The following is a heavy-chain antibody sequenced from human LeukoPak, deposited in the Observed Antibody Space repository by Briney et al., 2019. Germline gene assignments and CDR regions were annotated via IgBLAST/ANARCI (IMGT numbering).Heavy chain of an antibody. Sequence: GGSLRLSCVASGFTFSSYSMNWVRQAPGKGLEWVSSISSSSSYIYYADSVKGRFTISRDNAKNSLYLQMNSLRAEDTAVYYCARGPWERPLGYWGQGTLVTVSS. CDR1: GFTFSSYS. CDR2: ISSSSSYI. D-gene: IGHD1-26*01. CDR3: ARGPWERPLGY. V-gene: IGHV3-21*01. J-gene: IGHJ4*02.